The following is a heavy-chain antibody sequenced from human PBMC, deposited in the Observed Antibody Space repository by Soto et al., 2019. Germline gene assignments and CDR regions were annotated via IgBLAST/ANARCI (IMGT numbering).Heavy chain of an antibody. CDR2: VYTSGST. Sequence: SGPGLVKPSETLSLTCTVSGDSMTKYXXSWIRQPAGXGLEWIGRVYTSGSTNYNPSLKSRVTMSIDTSNKHFSLTLKSVTAADTAVYYCARTVGAAYYFAFWGQGALVTVSS. J-gene: IGHJ4*02. CDR1: GDSMTKYX. D-gene: IGHD1-26*01. CDR3: ARTVGAAYYFAF. V-gene: IGHV4-4*07.